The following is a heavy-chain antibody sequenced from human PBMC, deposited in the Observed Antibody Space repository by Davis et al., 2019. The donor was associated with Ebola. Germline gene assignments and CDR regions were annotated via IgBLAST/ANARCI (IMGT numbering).Heavy chain of an antibody. Sequence: GESLKISCEGSGYSFTSYWIGWVRQLPGKGLEWMGIIYPGDSDTRYSPSYQGQVTISADKTNSTDYLQWSRLKASDTAMYYCSRRHYDFWSGYYTGGMDVWGQGTPVTVSS. CDR2: IYPGDSDT. V-gene: IGHV5-51*01. CDR1: GYSFTSYW. J-gene: IGHJ6*02. D-gene: IGHD3-3*01. CDR3: SRRHYDFWSGYYTGGMDV.